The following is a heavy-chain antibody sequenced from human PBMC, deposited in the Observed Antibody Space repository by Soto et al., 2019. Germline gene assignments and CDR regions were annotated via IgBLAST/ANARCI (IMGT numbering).Heavy chain of an antibody. Sequence: ASVKVSCKASGYTFTSYYMHWVRQAPGQGLEWMGIINPSGGSTSYAQKFQGRVTMTRDTSTSTVYMELSSLRSEDTAVYYCARDFRYDILTGYYPPLAFDYWGPGPLVTLFS. CDR1: GYTFTSYY. CDR2: INPSGGST. D-gene: IGHD3-9*01. J-gene: IGHJ4*02. CDR3: ARDFRYDILTGYYPPLAFDY. V-gene: IGHV1-46*01.